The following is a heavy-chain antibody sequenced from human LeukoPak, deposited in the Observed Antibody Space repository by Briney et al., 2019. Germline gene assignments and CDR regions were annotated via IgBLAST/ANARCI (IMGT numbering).Heavy chain of an antibody. Sequence: SETLSLTCTASGGSISSIHWWCLVRQPPGKGLEFILEIYHSGSINYIPSLKSRLTISIDKSKNLFSLKLSSVTAADTAVYYCASLYGSSWPPCLFWAQKPLVTVSS. CDR3: ASLYGSSWPPCLF. CDR1: GGSISSIHW. CDR2: IYHSGSI. J-gene: IGHJ4*02. D-gene: IGHD6-13*01. V-gene: IGHV4-4*02.